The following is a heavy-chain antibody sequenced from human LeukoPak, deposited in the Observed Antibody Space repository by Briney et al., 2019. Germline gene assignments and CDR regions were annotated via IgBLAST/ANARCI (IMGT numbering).Heavy chain of an antibody. D-gene: IGHD2-21*02. CDR1: GFSLSTSGVA. CDR3: AHRLVCGGDCFYYFDY. Sequence: SGPTLVKPTQTLTLTCTFSGFSLSTSGVAVGWIRQPPGKALGWLALIYWDDDKRYTPSLKSRLTITKDTSKNQEVLTMTNMDPVDTATYYCAHRLVCGGDCFYYFDYWGQGTLVTVSS. J-gene: IGHJ4*02. CDR2: IYWDDDK. V-gene: IGHV2-5*02.